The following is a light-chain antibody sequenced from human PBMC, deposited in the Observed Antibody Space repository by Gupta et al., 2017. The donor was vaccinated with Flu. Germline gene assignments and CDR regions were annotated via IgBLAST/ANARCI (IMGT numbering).Light chain of an antibody. Sequence: DIQLAQSPSTLSASVGDRVTITCRASQSISYWLAWYQQKPGKAPNLLIYKASILETGVPSRFSGSGSGAEFTLTISGLQPDDFATYYCQQYHTYSTFGQGTKVEVK. CDR2: KAS. CDR3: QQYHTYST. V-gene: IGKV1-5*03. J-gene: IGKJ1*01. CDR1: QSISYW.